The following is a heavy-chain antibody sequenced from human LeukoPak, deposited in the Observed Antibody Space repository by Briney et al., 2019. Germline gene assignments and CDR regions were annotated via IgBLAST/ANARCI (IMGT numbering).Heavy chain of an antibody. Sequence: GGSLRLSCAASGFTFSSYAMSWVRQAPGKGLEWVSAISDSGGGTYYADSVKGRFTISRDNSKNTLYLQMNSLRDDDTALYVRAKERIVGAALECWGQGTTVTVSS. CDR2: ISDSGGGT. D-gene: IGHD1-26*01. J-gene: IGHJ4*02. CDR1: GFTFSSYA. CDR3: AKERIVGAALEC. V-gene: IGHV3-23*01.